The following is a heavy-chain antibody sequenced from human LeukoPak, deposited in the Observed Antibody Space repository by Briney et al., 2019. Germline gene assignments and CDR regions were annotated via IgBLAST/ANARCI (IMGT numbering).Heavy chain of an antibody. Sequence: ASVKVSCKASGYTFTGYFIHWVRQAPGQGLEWMGWINPNSGGTSYLQSFQSRVTMTRDTSISTAYMDLSRLRSDDTAVYYCARGRPGDYFDYWGQGTLVTVSS. CDR1: GYTFTGYF. D-gene: IGHD6-25*01. CDR3: ARGRPGDYFDY. J-gene: IGHJ4*02. V-gene: IGHV1-2*02. CDR2: INPNSGGT.